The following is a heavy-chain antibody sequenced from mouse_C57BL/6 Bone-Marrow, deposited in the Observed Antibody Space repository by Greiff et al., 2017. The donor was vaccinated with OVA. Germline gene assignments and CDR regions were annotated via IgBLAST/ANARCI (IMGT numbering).Heavy chain of an antibody. J-gene: IGHJ2*01. CDR2: IYPGSGNT. CDR1: GYSFTSYY. D-gene: IGHD1-1*01. CDR3: AGGVITTVVNPFDY. Sequence: QVQLQQSGPELVKPGASVKISCKASGYSFTSYYIHWVKQRPGQGLEWIGWIYPGSGNTKYNEKFKGKATLTEDTSSSTAYMQLSSLTSEDSAVYYCAGGVITTVVNPFDYWGQGTTLTVSS. V-gene: IGHV1-66*01.